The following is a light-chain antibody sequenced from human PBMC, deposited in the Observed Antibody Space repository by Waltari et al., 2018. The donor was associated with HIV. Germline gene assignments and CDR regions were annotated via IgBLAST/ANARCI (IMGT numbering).Light chain of an antibody. V-gene: IGLV8-61*01. Sequence: QTVVTQEPSFSVSPGGTVTLTCGLSSGPVSPSYYPTWYQQTPGQAPRTLIYSTNTRSSGVPDRFSGSILGNKAALTITGAQADDESDYYCVLYMGSGSCMFGGGTKLTVL. CDR1: SGPVSPSYY. CDR2: STN. J-gene: IGLJ3*02. CDR3: VLYMGSGSCM.